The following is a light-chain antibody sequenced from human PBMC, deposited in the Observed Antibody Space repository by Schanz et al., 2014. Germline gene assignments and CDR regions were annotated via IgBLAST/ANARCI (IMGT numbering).Light chain of an antibody. CDR2: EVS. J-gene: IGLJ3*02. Sequence: QSVLTQPPSASGSPGQSVTISCTGTSSDVGAYNYVSWYQQHPGKAPKLMIYEVSQRPSGVPDRFSGSKSGNTASLTVSGLQAEDEADYYCSSYAGSNNVMFGGGNKLTVL. V-gene: IGLV2-8*01. CDR1: SSDVGAYNY. CDR3: SSYAGSNNVM.